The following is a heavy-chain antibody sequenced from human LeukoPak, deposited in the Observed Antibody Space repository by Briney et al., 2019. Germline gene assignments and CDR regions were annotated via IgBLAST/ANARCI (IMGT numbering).Heavy chain of an antibody. J-gene: IGHJ4*02. CDR2: IYYSGST. CDR1: GGSISSGDYY. V-gene: IGHV4-30-4*08. CDR3: ARVITIFGVVIDTYYFDY. D-gene: IGHD3-3*01. Sequence: SETLSLTCTVSGGSISSGDYYWSWIRQPPGKGLEWIGYIYYSGSTYYNPSLKSQVTISVDTSKNQFSLKLSSVTAADTAVYYCARVITIFGVVIDTYYFDYWGQGTLVTVSS.